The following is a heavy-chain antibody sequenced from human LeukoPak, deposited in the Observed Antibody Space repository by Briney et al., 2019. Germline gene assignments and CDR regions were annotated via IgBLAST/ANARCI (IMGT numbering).Heavy chain of an antibody. D-gene: IGHD1-26*01. Sequence: GGSLRLSCVVSGSIFSSYDMDWVRQAPGKGLVWVSRVNSDGSSTIYADSVKGRFTISRDNAKNTLYLQMNSLRAEDTAVYYCAREALGSYYVLLPDAFDIWGQGTMVTVSS. CDR3: AREALGSYYVLLPDAFDI. V-gene: IGHV3-74*01. CDR2: VNSDGSST. J-gene: IGHJ3*02. CDR1: GSIFSSYD.